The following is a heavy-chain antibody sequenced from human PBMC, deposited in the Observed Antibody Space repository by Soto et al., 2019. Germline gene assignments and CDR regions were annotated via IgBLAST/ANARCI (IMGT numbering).Heavy chain of an antibody. CDR1: GGTFSSYA. D-gene: IGHD6-19*01. CDR3: AREGSSGQTYYYYGMDV. J-gene: IGHJ6*02. V-gene: IGHV1-69*01. CDR2: IIPIFGTA. Sequence: SSVKVSCKASGGTFSSYAISCVRQAPGQGLEWMGGIIPIFGTANYAQKFQGRVTITADESTSTAYMELSSLRSEDTAVYYCAREGSSGQTYYYYGMDVWGQGTTVTVS.